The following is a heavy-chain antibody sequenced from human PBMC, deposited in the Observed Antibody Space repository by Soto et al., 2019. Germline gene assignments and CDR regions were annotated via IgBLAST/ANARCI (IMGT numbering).Heavy chain of an antibody. Sequence: QVQLVQSGAEVKKPGASVKVSCKASGYTFTSYGISWVRQAPGQGLEWMGWTSAYNGNTNYAQKLQGRVTRTTDTSTTPAYMELRSVRSDDTAAYCCARRQWLVGGHYYGIDVWGQGTTVTVSS. CDR2: TSAYNGNT. CDR1: GYTFTSYG. V-gene: IGHV1-18*01. J-gene: IGHJ6*02. CDR3: ARRQWLVGGHYYGIDV. D-gene: IGHD6-19*01.